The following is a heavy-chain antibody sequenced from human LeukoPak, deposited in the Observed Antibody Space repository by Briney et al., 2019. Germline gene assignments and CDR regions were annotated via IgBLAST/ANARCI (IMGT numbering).Heavy chain of an antibody. CDR1: GFTFSSYA. V-gene: IGHV3-23*01. Sequence: PGGSLRLSCAASGFTFSSYAMSWVRQAPGKGLEWVSAISGSGGSTYYADSVKGRFTISRDNSKNTLYLQMNSLRAEDTAVYYCAKDLPTDYDFWSGYFDYWGQGTLVTVSS. CDR2: ISGSGGST. J-gene: IGHJ4*02. D-gene: IGHD3-3*01. CDR3: AKDLPTDYDFWSGYFDY.